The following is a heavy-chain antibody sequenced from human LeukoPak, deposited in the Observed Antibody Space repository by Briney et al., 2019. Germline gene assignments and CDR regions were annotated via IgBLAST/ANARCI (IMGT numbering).Heavy chain of an antibody. J-gene: IGHJ4*02. V-gene: IGHV3-30*04. Sequence: GGSLRLSCAASGFTFSSYPMHWVRQTPGKGLEWVAVISYDGINKDYAESAKGRFTISRDTSTNTLYLQMNSLRPEDTAVYFCARQYSSTRYAGYYFDYWGQGTLVTVSS. D-gene: IGHD6-13*01. CDR2: ISYDGINK. CDR1: GFTFSSYP. CDR3: ARQYSSTRYAGYYFDY.